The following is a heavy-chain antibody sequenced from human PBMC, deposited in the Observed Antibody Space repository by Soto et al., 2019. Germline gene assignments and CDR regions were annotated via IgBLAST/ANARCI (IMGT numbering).Heavy chain of an antibody. Sequence: GGSLRLSCAASGITFSTYAMSWVRQAPGKGLEWVSAISGSGGSTYYADSVKGRFTISRDKSKNTLYLQMNSLRAEDTALYYCAKSFSSNWYDYFDYWGQGRLVTVSS. V-gene: IGHV3-23*01. D-gene: IGHD6-13*01. CDR3: AKSFSSNWYDYFDY. CDR1: GITFSTYA. J-gene: IGHJ4*02. CDR2: ISGSGGST.